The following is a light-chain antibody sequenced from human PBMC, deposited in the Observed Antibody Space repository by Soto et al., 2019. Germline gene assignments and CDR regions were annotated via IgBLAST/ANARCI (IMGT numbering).Light chain of an antibody. J-gene: IGLJ1*01. Sequence: QSALTQPASVSGSPGQSITISCTGTSSDVGGYNYVSWYQQHPGKAPKLMIYDVSNRPSGVSNRFSGSKSGNTASLTISGLQAEDEAYYYCSSYTSSSTPRVFGTGTKVTVL. CDR2: DVS. CDR3: SSYTSSSTPRV. V-gene: IGLV2-14*01. CDR1: SSDVGGYNY.